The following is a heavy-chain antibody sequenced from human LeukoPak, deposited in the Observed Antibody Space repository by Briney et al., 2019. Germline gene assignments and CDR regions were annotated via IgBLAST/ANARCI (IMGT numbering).Heavy chain of an antibody. J-gene: IGHJ4*02. CDR2: IWYDGSNK. Sequence: GGSLRLSCAASGFTFNSYDMHWIRQAPGKGLEWVALIWYDGSNKYYPDSVRGRFTISRDNSKNTLYLQMNSLTAEDTAVYHCARGENWQQLVQFWGQGTLVTVSS. CDR3: ARGENWQQLVQF. D-gene: IGHD6-13*01. CDR1: GFTFNSYD. V-gene: IGHV3-33*01.